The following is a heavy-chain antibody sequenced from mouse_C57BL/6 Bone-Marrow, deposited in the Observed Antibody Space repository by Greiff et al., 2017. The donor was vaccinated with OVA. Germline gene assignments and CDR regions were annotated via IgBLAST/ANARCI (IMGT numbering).Heavy chain of an antibody. J-gene: IGHJ4*01. CDR2: IDPSDSYT. CDR1: GYTFTSYW. Sequence: QVQLQQPGAELVRPGTSVKLSCKASGYTFTSYWMHWVKQRPGQGLEWIGVIDPSDSYTNYNQKFKGKATLTVDTASSTAYMQLSSLTSEDTAVYSCARRYAYDHSMDYWGQGTSVTVSS. CDR3: ARRYAYDHSMDY. D-gene: IGHD2-2*01. V-gene: IGHV1-59*01.